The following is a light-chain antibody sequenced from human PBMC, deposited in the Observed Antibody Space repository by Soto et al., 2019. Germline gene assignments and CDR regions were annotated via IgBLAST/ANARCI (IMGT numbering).Light chain of an antibody. V-gene: IGKV3-15*01. CDR3: QQYNNWPTIT. CDR1: QSVSSN. CDR2: GAS. Sequence: EIVITQSPATLSVSPGERATLSCRASQSVSSNLAWYQQKPGQAPRLLIYGASTRANGIPVRFSGSGSGTEFTLTISSLPSEDFAVYYCQQYNNWPTITFGQGTRLEIK. J-gene: IGKJ5*01.